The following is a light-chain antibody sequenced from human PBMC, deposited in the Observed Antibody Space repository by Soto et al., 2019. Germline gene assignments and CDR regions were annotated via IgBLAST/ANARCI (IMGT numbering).Light chain of an antibody. CDR3: SSYGGSNKEV. J-gene: IGLJ1*01. Sequence: QSSLTQPPSASGSPGQSVTISSPGTSSDVGGYNYVSWYQQHPGKAPKLMIYEVSKRPSGVPDRFSGSKSGNTASLTVSGLQAEDEADYYCSSYGGSNKEVFGTGTKVTVL. CDR2: EVS. CDR1: SSDVGGYNY. V-gene: IGLV2-8*01.